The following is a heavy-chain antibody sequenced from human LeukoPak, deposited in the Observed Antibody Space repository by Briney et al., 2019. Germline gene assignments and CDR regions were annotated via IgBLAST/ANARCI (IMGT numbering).Heavy chain of an antibody. CDR1: GGSISSYY. D-gene: IGHD3-22*01. CDR3: ARGLNYYGSGYYFDS. Sequence: SETLSLTCTVSGGSISSYYWSWIRQPAGKGLEWIGRIYTSGSTNYNPSLKSRVTMSVDTSKNQFSLKLSSVTAADTAVYYCARGLNYYGSGYYFDSWGPGTLVTVSS. CDR2: IYTSGST. V-gene: IGHV4-4*07. J-gene: IGHJ4*02.